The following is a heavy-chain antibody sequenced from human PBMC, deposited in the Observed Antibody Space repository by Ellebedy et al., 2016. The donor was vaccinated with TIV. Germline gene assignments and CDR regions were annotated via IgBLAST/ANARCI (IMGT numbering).Heavy chain of an antibody. CDR1: GFTLSAYW. Sequence: GESLKISCAASGFTLSAYWMSWVRQAPGKGLEWVANIKQDGNEKNYVDSVKGRFTISRDDAKNSLYLQMNSLRAEDTAVYYCARDSYSRAIYWGQGTLVTVSS. J-gene: IGHJ4*02. D-gene: IGHD3-22*01. CDR2: IKQDGNEK. V-gene: IGHV3-7*01. CDR3: ARDSYSRAIY.